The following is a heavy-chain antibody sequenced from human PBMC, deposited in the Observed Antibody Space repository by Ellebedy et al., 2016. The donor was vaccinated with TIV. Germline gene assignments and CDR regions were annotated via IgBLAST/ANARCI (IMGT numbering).Heavy chain of an antibody. D-gene: IGHD5-24*01. J-gene: IGHJ4*02. CDR3: ARTGRDGYNFRGTALDD. CDR2: IYYSGST. Sequence: SETLSLXXTVSGGSISSYYWSWIRQPPGKGLEWIGYIYYSGSTNYNPSLKSRVTISVDTSKNQFSLKLSSVTAADTAVYYCARTGRDGYNFRGTALDDWGQGTLVTVSS. CDR1: GGSISSYY. V-gene: IGHV4-59*01.